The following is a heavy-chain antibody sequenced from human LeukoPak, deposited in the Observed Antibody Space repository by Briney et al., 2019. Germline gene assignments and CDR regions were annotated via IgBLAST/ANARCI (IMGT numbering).Heavy chain of an antibody. CDR2: INPNSGGT. CDR1: GYTFTGYY. V-gene: IGHV1-2*02. CDR3: ARGTAEGYTYGRYYFDY. Sequence: ASVKVSCKASGYTFTGYYMHWVRQAPGQGLEWMGWINPNSGGTDYAQKFQGRVTMTRDTSITTAYMELRRLRSDDTAVYYCARGTAEGYTYGRYYFDYWGQGTLVTASS. D-gene: IGHD5-18*01. J-gene: IGHJ4*02.